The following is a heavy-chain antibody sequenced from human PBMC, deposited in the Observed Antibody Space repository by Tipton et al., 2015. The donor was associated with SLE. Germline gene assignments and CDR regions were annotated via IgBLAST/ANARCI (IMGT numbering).Heavy chain of an antibody. CDR2: VYYSGST. V-gene: IGHV4-61*10. Sequence: TLSLTCTVSGGSVTSDNHYWTWVRQPAGKGLEWIGSVYYSGSTYYNPSLKSRVTISVGTSKNQFSLTLSSVTAADTAVYYCARGVRIAVVKGWYFDLWGRGTLVTVSS. CDR1: GGSVTSDNHY. D-gene: IGHD6-19*01. J-gene: IGHJ2*01. CDR3: ARGVRIAVVKGWYFDL.